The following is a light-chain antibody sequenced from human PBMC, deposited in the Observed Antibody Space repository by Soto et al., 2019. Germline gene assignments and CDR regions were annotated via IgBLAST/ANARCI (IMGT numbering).Light chain of an antibody. Sequence: QSALTQPASVSGSPGQSITISCTGTSSDVGGYNYVSWYQQHPGKAPKLMIYEVSNRPSGVSNRFSGSKSGNTASLTISGLQAEDEADYYCSSYTSRSTLDYVFGSGTKLTFL. CDR3: SSYTSRSTLDYV. CDR1: SSDVGGYNY. J-gene: IGLJ1*01. V-gene: IGLV2-14*01. CDR2: EVS.